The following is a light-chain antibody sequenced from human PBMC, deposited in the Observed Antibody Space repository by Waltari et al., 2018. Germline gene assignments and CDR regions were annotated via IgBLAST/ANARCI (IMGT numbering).Light chain of an antibody. CDR3: QTWGTGTVV. V-gene: IGLV4-69*01. Sequence: QLVLTQSPSASASLGASVKLTCPLSSGHSTYTIAWHQQQPEKGPRYLMRVNSDGTHSKGDGNPDRFSGSTSGGERHLTISSLQSEDEADYYCQTWGTGTVVFGGGTKLTVL. J-gene: IGLJ2*01. CDR2: VNSDGTH. CDR1: SGHSTYT.